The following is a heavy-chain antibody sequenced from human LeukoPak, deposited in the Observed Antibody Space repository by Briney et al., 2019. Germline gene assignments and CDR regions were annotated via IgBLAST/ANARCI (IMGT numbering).Heavy chain of an antibody. V-gene: IGHV4-59*01. CDR3: ARDKNEKWLATEWFDP. D-gene: IGHD6-19*01. J-gene: IGHJ5*02. CDR2: IYYSGST. Sequence: SETLSLTCTVSGGSISSYYWSWIRQPPGKGLEWIGYIYYSGSTNYNPSLKSRVTISVDTSKSQFSLKLSSVTAADTAVYYCARDKNEKWLATEWFDPWGQGTLVTVSS. CDR1: GGSISSYY.